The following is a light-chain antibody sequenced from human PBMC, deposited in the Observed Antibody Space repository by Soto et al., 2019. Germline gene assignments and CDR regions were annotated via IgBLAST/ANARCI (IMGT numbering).Light chain of an antibody. CDR3: QQYYSTPPVT. CDR2: LAS. V-gene: IGKV4-1*01. Sequence: DIVMTQSPDSLAVSLGEKATINCKSSQRGLYRSNNKTYLAWYQQKPGQPPKLLIYLASTRESGVPDRVSGSGSGTDFTLAVSSLQAEDVAVYYCQQYYSTPPVTFGQGTKVYIK. CDR1: QRGLYRSNNKTY. J-gene: IGKJ1*01.